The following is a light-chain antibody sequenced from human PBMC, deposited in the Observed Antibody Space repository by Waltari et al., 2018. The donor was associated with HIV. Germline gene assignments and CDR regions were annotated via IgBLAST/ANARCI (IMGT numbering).Light chain of an antibody. V-gene: IGLV1-51*01. CDR3: GTWDTTLSAVV. J-gene: IGLJ2*01. CDR2: DDD. Sequence: QSVLTQPPSVSAAPGQTVIISRSGSSSHIGNNHCSCYQQLPGTAPKLFIYDDDLRHSGIPDRFSGSRSGTSATLGITGLQTGDEADYYCGTWDTTLSAVVFGGGTKLTVL. CDR1: SSHIGNNH.